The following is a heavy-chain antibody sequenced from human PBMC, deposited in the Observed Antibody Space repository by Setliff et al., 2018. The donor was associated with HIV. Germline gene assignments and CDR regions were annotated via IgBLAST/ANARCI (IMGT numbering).Heavy chain of an antibody. D-gene: IGHD4-17*01. Sequence: SETLSLTCTVSGGSISSGSYYWSWIRQPPGKGLEWTGYIYTSGSTHYNPPLKSRATISVDTSKNQFSLRLNSVTAADTAVYYCARYDYGDFDYWGQGTPVTVSS. CDR3: ARYDYGDFDY. V-gene: IGHV4-61*01. CDR1: GGSISSGSYY. J-gene: IGHJ4*02. CDR2: IYTSGST.